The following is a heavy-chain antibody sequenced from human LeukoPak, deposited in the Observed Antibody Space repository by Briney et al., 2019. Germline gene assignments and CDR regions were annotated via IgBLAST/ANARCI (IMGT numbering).Heavy chain of an antibody. V-gene: IGHV3-33*01. CDR3: TRYNNDHFDY. Sequence: GGSLRLFCAGSGFTFGGYGMHWFRQTPGKGLEWVAVIAYDGSRAFYADSVKGRFTISRDNSKNTMSVQMDDLRAEDTAVYYCTRYNNDHFDYWGQGTLVTVSS. D-gene: IGHD1-14*01. CDR1: GFTFGGYG. J-gene: IGHJ4*02. CDR2: IAYDGSRA.